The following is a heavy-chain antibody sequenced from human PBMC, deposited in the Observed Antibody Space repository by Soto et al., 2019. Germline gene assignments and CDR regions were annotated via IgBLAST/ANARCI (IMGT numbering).Heavy chain of an antibody. D-gene: IGHD3-9*01. CDR1: GFTFDDYA. CDR2: ISWNSGSI. CDR3: AKGRGITIFFYQRWFDP. Sequence: EVQLVESGGGLVQPGRSLRLSCAASGFTFDDYAMHWVRQAPGKGLEWVSGISWNSGSIGYADSVKGRFTISRDNAKNSLYLQMNSLRAEDTALYYCAKGRGITIFFYQRWFDPWGQGTLVTVSS. J-gene: IGHJ5*02. V-gene: IGHV3-9*01.